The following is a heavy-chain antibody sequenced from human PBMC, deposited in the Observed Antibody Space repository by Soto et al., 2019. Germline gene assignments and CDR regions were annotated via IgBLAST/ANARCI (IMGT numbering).Heavy chain of an antibody. Sequence: PSDPLSLTCTFSGRSSSSSSCCLGWIRQPPGKGLEWIGSIYYSGSTYYNPSLKSRVTISVDTSKNQFSLKLSSVTAADTAVYYCARHSAVGWLQSTFDYWGQGTLVTVSS. CDR2: IYYSGST. V-gene: IGHV4-39*01. D-gene: IGHD5-12*01. J-gene: IGHJ4*02. CDR1: GRSSSSSSCC. CDR3: ARHSAVGWLQSTFDY.